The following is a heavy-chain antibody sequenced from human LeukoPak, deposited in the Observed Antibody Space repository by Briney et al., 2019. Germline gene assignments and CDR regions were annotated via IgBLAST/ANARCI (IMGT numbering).Heavy chain of an antibody. CDR1: GFTFSSYA. Sequence: GGSLRLSCAASGFTFSSYAMSWVRQAPGKGLEWVSAISGSGGSTYYADSVKGRFTISRDNSKNTLYLQMNSLRAEDTAVYYCEKGPVVVITIADYWGQGTLVTVSS. CDR3: EKGPVVVITIADY. V-gene: IGHV3-23*01. D-gene: IGHD3-22*01. CDR2: ISGSGGST. J-gene: IGHJ4*02.